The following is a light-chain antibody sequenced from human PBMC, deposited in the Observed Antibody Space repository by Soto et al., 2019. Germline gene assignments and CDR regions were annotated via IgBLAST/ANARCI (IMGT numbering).Light chain of an antibody. CDR2: RDD. V-gene: IGLV1-47*01. CDR1: SSNIETNY. Sequence: QSVLTQPPSASGTPGQRVSISCSGSSSNIETNYVYWYQHPPGAAPRLLIFRDDHRPAGVPVRFSASKSGTSASLAINGLRSEDEADYYCAAWEDSLNAFFVFGTGTKVTV. CDR3: AAWEDSLNAFFV. J-gene: IGLJ1*01.